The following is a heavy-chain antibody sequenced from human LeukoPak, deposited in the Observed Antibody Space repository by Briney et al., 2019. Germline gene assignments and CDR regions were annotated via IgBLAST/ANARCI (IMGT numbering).Heavy chain of an antibody. CDR2: IYYSGST. J-gene: IGHJ4*02. V-gene: IGHV4-39*01. Sequence: SETLSLTCTVPGGSISSSSYYWGWIRQPPGKGLEWIGSIYYSGSTYYNPSLKSRVTISVDTSKNQFSLKLSSVTAADTAVYYCAAVAGKDYWGQGTLVTVSS. CDR1: GGSISSSSYY. CDR3: AAVAGKDY. D-gene: IGHD6-19*01.